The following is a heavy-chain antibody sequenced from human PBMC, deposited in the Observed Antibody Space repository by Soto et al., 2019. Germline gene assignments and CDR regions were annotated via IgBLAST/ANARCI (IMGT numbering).Heavy chain of an antibody. D-gene: IGHD6-6*01. CDR2: ISNTGINK. J-gene: IGHJ6*02. CDR1: RFTFRTYG. Sequence: GGSLRLSCAASRFTFRTYGMHWVRQAPGKGLEWLAVISNTGINKYYADSVEGRFTISRDNSRDTLFLQMNSLRGEDTAIYYCAKVIRADSTSSNFYYYSGLDVWGQGTTVTVSS. CDR3: AKVIRADSTSSNFYYYSGLDV. V-gene: IGHV3-30*18.